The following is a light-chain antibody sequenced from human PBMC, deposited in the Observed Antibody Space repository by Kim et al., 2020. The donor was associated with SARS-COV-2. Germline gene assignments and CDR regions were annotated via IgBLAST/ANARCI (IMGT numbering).Light chain of an antibody. CDR2: KAS. J-gene: IGKJ1*01. V-gene: IGKV1-5*03. Sequence: DIQMKESPSTLSASVGDRVTITCRASQSISTWLAWYQQKPGKAPKLLIYKASSLESGVPSRFSGSGSGTDFTLTVSSLQPDDFATYYCQQYNSYPWTFGQGTKVDIK. CDR1: QSISTW. CDR3: QQYNSYPWT.